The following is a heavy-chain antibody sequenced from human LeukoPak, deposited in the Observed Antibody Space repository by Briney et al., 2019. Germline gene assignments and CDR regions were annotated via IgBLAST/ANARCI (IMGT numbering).Heavy chain of an antibody. V-gene: IGHV4-34*01. CDR1: GGSFSGYY. J-gene: IGHJ4*02. CDR3: AGPGAARLDY. Sequence: SETLSLTCAVYGGSFSGYYWSWIRQPPGKGLERIGEINHSGSTNYNPSLKSRVTISVDTSKNQFSLKLSSMTAADTAVYYCAGPGAARLDYWGQGTLVTVSS. D-gene: IGHD6-6*01. CDR2: INHSGST.